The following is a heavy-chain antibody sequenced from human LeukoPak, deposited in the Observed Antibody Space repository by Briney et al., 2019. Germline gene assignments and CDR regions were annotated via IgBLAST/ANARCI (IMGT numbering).Heavy chain of an antibody. CDR3: TTYGSGNAHY. V-gene: IGHV3-15*01. CDR2: IKSENDGGTT. D-gene: IGHD3-10*01. Sequence: GGSLRLSCAASGFTFNTAWMNWVRQAPGKGLEWVGRIKSENDGGTTDYAAPVKGRFIISRDDSKDTLFLQMNSLKTEDTAVYYCTTYGSGNAHYWGQGTLVTVSS. CDR1: GFTFNTAW. J-gene: IGHJ4*02.